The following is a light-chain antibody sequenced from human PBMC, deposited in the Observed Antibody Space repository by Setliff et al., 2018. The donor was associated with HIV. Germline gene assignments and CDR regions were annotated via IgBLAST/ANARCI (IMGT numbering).Light chain of an antibody. CDR2: EVS. CDR1: SSDVGSYNL. Sequence: QSALTQPASVSGSPGQSITISCTGTSSDVGSYNLVSWYQQHPGKAPKLMIYEVSKRPSGVSNRFSGSKSGNTASLTISGLQAEDEADYYCCSYAGSSTSYVCGTGTKVTVL. CDR3: CSYAGSSTSYV. V-gene: IGLV2-23*02. J-gene: IGLJ1*01.